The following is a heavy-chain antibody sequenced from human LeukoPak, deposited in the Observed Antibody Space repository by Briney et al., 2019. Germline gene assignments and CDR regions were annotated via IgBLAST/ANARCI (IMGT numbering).Heavy chain of an antibody. Sequence: SLRLXXAASXFTLSSYAMSWVREARGKGVEGVSAISGSGGSTYSADSVNRRFTISRDNSKNTLYLQMNSLSAEDTAVYYCASTWWLGTKTTFDYWGQGTLVTVSS. CDR1: XFTLSSYA. CDR3: ASTWWLGTKTTFDY. V-gene: IGHV3-23*01. D-gene: IGHD5-12*01. CDR2: ISGSGGST. J-gene: IGHJ4*02.